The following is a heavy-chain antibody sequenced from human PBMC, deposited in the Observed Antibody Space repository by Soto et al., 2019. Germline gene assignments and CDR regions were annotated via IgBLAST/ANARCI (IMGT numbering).Heavy chain of an antibody. CDR2: ISAYNGNT. Sequence: GASVKVSCKASGYTFTSYGISWVRQAPGQGLEWMGWISAYNGNTNYAQKLQGRVTMTTDTSTSTAYMELRSLRSDDTAVYYCARDSCSGGSCYSGFDYWGQGTLVTVSS. CDR1: GYTFTSYG. J-gene: IGHJ4*02. CDR3: ARDSCSGGSCYSGFDY. V-gene: IGHV1-18*01. D-gene: IGHD2-15*01.